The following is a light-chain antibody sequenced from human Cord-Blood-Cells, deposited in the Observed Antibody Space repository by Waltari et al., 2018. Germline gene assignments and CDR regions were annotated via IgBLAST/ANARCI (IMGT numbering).Light chain of an antibody. J-gene: IGKJ4*01. Sequence: EIVFTQSPATLSLSPWERATLSCRASQSVSSYLAWYQQKPGQARRRLIYDASNRAPGIPARLSGSGSGTDFTLSSRSLGAEDFAGYSCQLRSHWPGLTFGGGTKEGIK. CDR1: QSVSSY. CDR3: QLRSHWPGLT. CDR2: DAS. V-gene: IGKV3-11*01.